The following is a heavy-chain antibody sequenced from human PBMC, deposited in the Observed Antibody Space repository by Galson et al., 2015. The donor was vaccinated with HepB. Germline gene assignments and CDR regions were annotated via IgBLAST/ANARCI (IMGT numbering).Heavy chain of an antibody. CDR3: AQDLTYYYGSGSYFVGMDV. D-gene: IGHD3-10*01. CDR1: GFTFEDYA. V-gene: IGHV3-9*01. J-gene: IGHJ6*02. CDR2: ISWYSDFT. Sequence: FLGLSSAASGFTFEDYAMHWVRHVPGKGLEWVSGISWYSDFTGDADSVRGRFTISRDNAKYFMYLQMNSLRPEDTALYYCAQDLTYYYGSGSYFVGMDVWGQGTTVTVSS.